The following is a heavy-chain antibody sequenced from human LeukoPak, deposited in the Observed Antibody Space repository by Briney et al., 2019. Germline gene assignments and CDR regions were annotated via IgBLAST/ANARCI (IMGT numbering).Heavy chain of an antibody. CDR3: ARGQSESGYFDY. V-gene: IGHV3-21*01. D-gene: IGHD1-26*01. CDR1: GFTFSSYS. CDR2: ISSSSSYI. Sequence: PGGSLRLSCAASGFTFSSYSMNWVRQAPGKGLEWVSSISSSSSYIYYADSVKGRFTISRDNAKNSLYLQMNSLRAEDTAVYYCARGQSESGYFDYWGQGTLVTVSP. J-gene: IGHJ4*02.